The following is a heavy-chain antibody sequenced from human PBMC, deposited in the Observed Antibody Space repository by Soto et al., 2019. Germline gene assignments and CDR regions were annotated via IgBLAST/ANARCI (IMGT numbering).Heavy chain of an antibody. CDR3: ARKGVYGEYYYGMDV. CDR1: GYSFTSYW. Sequence: GESLKISCKRSGYSFTSYWISWVRQMPGKGLEWMGRIDPSDSYTNYSTSFQGHVTISADKSISTAYLQWSSLKASDTAMYYCARKGVYGEYYYGMDVWGQGTTVTVSS. CDR2: IDPSDSYT. J-gene: IGHJ6*02. D-gene: IGHD3-10*01. V-gene: IGHV5-10-1*01.